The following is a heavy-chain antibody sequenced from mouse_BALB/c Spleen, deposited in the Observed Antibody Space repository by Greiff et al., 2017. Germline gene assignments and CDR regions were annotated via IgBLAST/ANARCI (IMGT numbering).Heavy chain of an antibody. J-gene: IGHJ3*01. Sequence: VQLQQPGAELVKPGTSVKLSCKASGYNFTSYWINWVKLRPGQGLEWIGDIYPGSGSTNYNEKFKSKATLTVDTSSSTAYMQLSSLASEDSALYYCARLGYGSSYGFAYWGQGTLVTVSA. CDR1: GYNFTSYW. CDR2: IYPGSGST. CDR3: ARLGYGSSYGFAY. V-gene: IGHV1-55*01. D-gene: IGHD1-1*01.